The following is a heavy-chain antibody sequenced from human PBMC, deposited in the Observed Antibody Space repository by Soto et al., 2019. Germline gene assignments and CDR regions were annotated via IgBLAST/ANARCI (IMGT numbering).Heavy chain of an antibody. CDR3: AKDGGKDGYLGNWFDP. V-gene: IGHV1-69*15. J-gene: IGHJ5*02. Sequence: QVHLVQSGAEVKKPGSSVQVSCKASGGTFSNYAITWVRQAPGQGLEWLGRIIPIFGSVTFAQKFQARITLAADETTTTIYKDMSSLRSDVTAVYYCAKDGGKDGYLGNWFDPWGKGTQVTASS. D-gene: IGHD5-12*01. CDR1: GGTFSNYA. CDR2: IIPIFGSV.